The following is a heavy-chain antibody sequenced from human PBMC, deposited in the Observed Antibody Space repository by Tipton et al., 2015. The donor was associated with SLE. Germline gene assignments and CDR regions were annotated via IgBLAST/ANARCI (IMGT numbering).Heavy chain of an antibody. Sequence: TLSLTCTASDGSITNYYWSWIRQPAGKGLEWIGRIHTSGSTNYNPSLKSRVTMSVDTSKNQFSLKLSSVTAADTAVYYCASGSYDTSGWFDPWGQGTLVTVSS. V-gene: IGHV4-4*07. D-gene: IGHD3-22*01. CDR1: DGSITNYY. J-gene: IGHJ5*02. CDR2: IHTSGST. CDR3: ASGSYDTSGWFDP.